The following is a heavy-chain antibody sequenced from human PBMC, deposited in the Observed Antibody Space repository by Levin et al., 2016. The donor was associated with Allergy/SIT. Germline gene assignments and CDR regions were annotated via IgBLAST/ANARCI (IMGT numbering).Heavy chain of an antibody. CDR2: IDPSDSYT. D-gene: IGHD1-26*01. Sequence: VRQMPGKGLEWMGRIDPSDSYTNYSPSFQGHVTISADKSIDTAYLQWSSLKASDSAMYYCARTSEWELADDAFDIWGPRDNGHRLL. J-gene: IGHJ3*02. CDR3: ARTSEWELADDAFDI. V-gene: IGHV5-10-1*01.